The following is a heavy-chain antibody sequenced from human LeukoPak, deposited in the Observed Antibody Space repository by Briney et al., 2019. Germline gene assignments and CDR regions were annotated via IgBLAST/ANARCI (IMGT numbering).Heavy chain of an antibody. Sequence: GGSLRLSCAASGFTFSDYYMSWIRQSPGKGLEWVSYISSSGSTIYYADSVKGRFTISRDNAKNSLYLQMNSLRAEDTALYYCAKDRGSGSYYRGLDYWGQGTLVTVSS. D-gene: IGHD3-10*01. J-gene: IGHJ4*02. CDR2: ISSSGSTI. CDR3: AKDRGSGSYYRGLDY. V-gene: IGHV3-11*01. CDR1: GFTFSDYY.